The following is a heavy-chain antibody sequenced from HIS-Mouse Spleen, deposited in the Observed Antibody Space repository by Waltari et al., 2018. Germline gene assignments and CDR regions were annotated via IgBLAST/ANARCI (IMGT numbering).Heavy chain of an antibody. CDR1: GFHFGSYG. CDR2: ISYDGSNK. D-gene: IGHD1-26*01. V-gene: IGHV3-30*18. Sequence: QVQLVESGGGVVQPGRSLRLYCAASGFHFGSYGMHWVRQAPGKGLEWVAVISYDGSNKYYADSVKGRFTISRDNSKNTLYLQMNSLRAEDTAVYYCAKVNSGSYYFDYWGQGTLVTVSS. J-gene: IGHJ4*02. CDR3: AKVNSGSYYFDY.